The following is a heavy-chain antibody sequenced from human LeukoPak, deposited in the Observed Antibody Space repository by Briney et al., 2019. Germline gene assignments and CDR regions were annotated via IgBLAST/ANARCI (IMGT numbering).Heavy chain of an antibody. CDR1: GFTFSDYY. V-gene: IGHV3-11*01. CDR2: ISSSGSTI. Sequence: GGSLRLSCAASGFTFSDYYMSWIRQAPGKGLEWVSYISSSGSTIYYADSVKGRFTISRDNAKSSLYLQMNSLRAEDTAVYYCARAYTAMGHYYYYGMDVWGQGTTVTVSS. CDR3: ARAYTAMGHYYYYGMDV. J-gene: IGHJ6*02. D-gene: IGHD5-18*01.